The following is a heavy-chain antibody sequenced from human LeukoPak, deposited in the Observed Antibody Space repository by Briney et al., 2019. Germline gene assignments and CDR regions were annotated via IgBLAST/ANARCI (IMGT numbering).Heavy chain of an antibody. D-gene: IGHD5-24*01. J-gene: IGHJ3*02. V-gene: IGHV1-69*13. CDR3: ARDGDGYNFGFFRRGSARANDAFDI. CDR1: GGTLSSYA. CDR2: IIPIFGTA. Sequence: GASVKVSCKASGGTLSSYAISWVRQAPGQGLEWMGGIIPIFGTANSAQKFQGRVTITADESTSTAYMELSSLRSEDTAVYYCARDGDGYNFGFFRRGSARANDAFDIWGQGTMVTVSS.